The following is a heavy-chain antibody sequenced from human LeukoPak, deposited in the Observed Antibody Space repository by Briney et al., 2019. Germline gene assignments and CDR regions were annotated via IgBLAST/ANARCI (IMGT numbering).Heavy chain of an antibody. CDR1: GFTFRIFV. CDR3: AKYKGAALCYPYGLDV. V-gene: IGHV3-30*18. Sequence: GGSLRLSCAASGFTFRIFVMHWVRQAPGKGREGVAGILNDGSNTDYADSVKGRFTVSRDNSENTLYLQMNSLRDEDTAVYYCAKYKGAALCYPYGLDVWGPGTTVIVST. CDR2: ILNDGSNT. J-gene: IGHJ6*01. D-gene: IGHD2-15*01.